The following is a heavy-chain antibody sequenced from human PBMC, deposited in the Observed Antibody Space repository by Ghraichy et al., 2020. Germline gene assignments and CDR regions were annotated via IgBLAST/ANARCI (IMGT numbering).Heavy chain of an antibody. J-gene: IGHJ6*04. D-gene: IGHD3-22*01. Sequence: GGSLRLSCAASGFTFSSYAMHWVRQAPGKGLEWVAVISYDGSNKYYADSVKGRFTISRDNSKNTLYLQMNSLRAEDTAVYYCARDAASEMIVVVSGMDVWGKGTTVTVSS. CDR2: ISYDGSNK. CDR1: GFTFSSYA. V-gene: IGHV3-30*04. CDR3: ARDAASEMIVVVSGMDV.